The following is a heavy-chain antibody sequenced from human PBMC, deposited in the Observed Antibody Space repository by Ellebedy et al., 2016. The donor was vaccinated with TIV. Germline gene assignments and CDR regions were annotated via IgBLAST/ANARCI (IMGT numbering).Heavy chain of an antibody. D-gene: IGHD3-10*01. CDR3: ASPFRGVTDY. CDR1: GYSFTNYW. Sequence: KVSCXGSGYSFTNYWIGWVRQMPGKGLEWMGIIYPGDSDTRYSPSFQGQVTISADKSISTAYLQWSSLKASDTAMYYCASPFRGVTDYWGQGTLVTVSS. CDR2: IYPGDSDT. V-gene: IGHV5-51*01. J-gene: IGHJ4*02.